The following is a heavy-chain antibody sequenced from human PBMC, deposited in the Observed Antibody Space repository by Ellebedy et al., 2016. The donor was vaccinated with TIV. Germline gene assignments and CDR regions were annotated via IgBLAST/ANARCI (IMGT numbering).Heavy chain of an antibody. D-gene: IGHD1-1*01. CDR2: FSPKNNDR. J-gene: IGHJ4*02. CDR3: ARGTGTTGTSFDY. Sequence: AASVKVSCKASGYIFTDYYLHWVRQVPGQGLEWMGWFSPKNNDRKYAQKFEGCVTMSRDTSISTAYMEVSRLRPDDTDVYYCARGTGTTGTSFDYWGQGALVIVSS. CDR1: GYIFTDYY. V-gene: IGHV1-2*04.